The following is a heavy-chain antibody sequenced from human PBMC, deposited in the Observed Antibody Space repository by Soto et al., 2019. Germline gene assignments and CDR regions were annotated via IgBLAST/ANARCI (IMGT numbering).Heavy chain of an antibody. CDR1: GFTFSDHY. V-gene: IGHV3-72*01. D-gene: IGHD2-15*01. J-gene: IGHJ4*02. CDR2: TRDKAHSYTT. CDR3: ARTGVCSGGICYPLGF. Sequence: PGGSLRLSCAASGFTFSDHYMDWVRQAPGKGLEWVGRTRDKAHSYTTEYAASVKGRFTISRDDSKNSLYLQMNSLKTEDTAVYYCARTGVCSGGICYPLGFWGQGALVTVSS.